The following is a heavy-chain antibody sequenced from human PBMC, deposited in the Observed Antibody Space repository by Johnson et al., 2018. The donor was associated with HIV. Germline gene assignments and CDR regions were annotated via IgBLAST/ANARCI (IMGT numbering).Heavy chain of an antibody. CDR3: TTGVFHAFDM. V-gene: IGHV3-53*01. CDR2: MYSGGRT. CDR1: GFSVSNNY. J-gene: IGHJ3*02. D-gene: IGHD1-1*01. Sequence: VQLVESGGGLIQPGGSLRLSCAVSGFSVSNNYMSWVRQAPGKGLEWVSVMYSGGRTYYADSVKGRFTIFRDNSKNTLYLQMNSLRAEDTAVYYCTTGVFHAFDMWGQGTMVTVSS.